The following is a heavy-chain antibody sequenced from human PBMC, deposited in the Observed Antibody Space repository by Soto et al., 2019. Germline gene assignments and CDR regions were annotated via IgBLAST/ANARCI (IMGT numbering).Heavy chain of an antibody. D-gene: IGHD3-3*01. CDR3: ARGGDYDFLSGYYWENYYYYGMDV. CDR1: GGSISSYY. J-gene: IGHJ6*02. V-gene: IGHV4-59*01. CDR2: IYYSGST. Sequence: ETLSLTCTVSGGSISSYYWSWIRQPPGKGLEWIGYIYYSGSTNYNPSLKSRVTTSVDTSKNQFSLKLSSVTASDTAVYYCARGGDYDFLSGYYWENYYYYGMDVWGQGTTVTV.